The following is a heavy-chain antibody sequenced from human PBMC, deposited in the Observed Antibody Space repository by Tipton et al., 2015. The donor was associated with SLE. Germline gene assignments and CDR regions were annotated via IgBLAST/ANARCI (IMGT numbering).Heavy chain of an antibody. V-gene: IGHV4-39*02. CDR3: AREVEVGATEAFDI. Sequence: TLSLTCTVSGGSISRSSYYWGWIRQPPGKGLEWIGSIYYSGSTYYNPSLKSRVTISVDTSKNQFSLKLSSVTAADTAVYYCAREVEVGATEAFDIWGQGTMVTVSS. CDR2: IYYSGST. D-gene: IGHD1-26*01. J-gene: IGHJ3*02. CDR1: GGSISRSSYY.